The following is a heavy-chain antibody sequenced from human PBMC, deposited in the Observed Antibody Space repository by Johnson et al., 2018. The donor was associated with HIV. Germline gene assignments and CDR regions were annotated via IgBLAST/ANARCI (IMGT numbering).Heavy chain of an antibody. D-gene: IGHD4-17*01. CDR2: ITSSGSST. V-gene: IGHV3-11*04. J-gene: IGHJ3*02. CDR1: GFPFSGHN. CDR3: ARDLVVRDYGDYTYRRGGAFDI. Sequence: QVHLVESGGGSVKPRESLRLSCSAFGFPFSGHNMAWIRQAPGKGLEFLSYITSSGSSTYYIDSVKGRFTISRDNSKNTLYLQMGSLRAEDMAVYYCARDLVVRDYGDYTYRRGGAFDIWGQGTMVTVSS.